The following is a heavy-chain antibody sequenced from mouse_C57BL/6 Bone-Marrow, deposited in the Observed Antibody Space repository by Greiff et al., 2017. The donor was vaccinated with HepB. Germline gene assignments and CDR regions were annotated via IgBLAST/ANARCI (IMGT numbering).Heavy chain of an antibody. CDR3: AIRDYYGSPTGAMDY. D-gene: IGHD1-1*01. V-gene: IGHV1-74*01. J-gene: IGHJ4*01. Sequence: VKQRPGQGLEWIGRIHPSDSDTNYNQKFKGKATLTVDKSSSTAYMQLSSLTSEDSAVYYCAIRDYYGSPTGAMDYWGQGTSVTVSS. CDR2: IHPSDSDT.